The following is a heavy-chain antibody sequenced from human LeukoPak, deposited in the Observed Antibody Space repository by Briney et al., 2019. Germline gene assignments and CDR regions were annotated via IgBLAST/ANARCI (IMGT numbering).Heavy chain of an antibody. D-gene: IGHD4-17*01. V-gene: IGHV4-4*07. CDR1: GGSISSYY. J-gene: IGHJ5*02. Sequence: SETLSLTCTVSGGSISSYYWSWIRQPAGKGLEWIGRIYTSGSTNYNPSLKSRVTMSVDTSKNQFSLKLNSVTAADTAVYYCARDDYGDYDRGRWFDPWGQGTLVTVSS. CDR2: IYTSGST. CDR3: ARDDYGDYDRGRWFDP.